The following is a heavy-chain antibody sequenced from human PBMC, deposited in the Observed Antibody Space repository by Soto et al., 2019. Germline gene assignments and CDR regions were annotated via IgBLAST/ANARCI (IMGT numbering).Heavy chain of an antibody. CDR2: ISAYNGNT. V-gene: IGHV1-18*01. CDR1: GYTFTSYG. D-gene: IGHD6-19*01. J-gene: IGHJ6*02. CDR3: ARQYSSGWYKGSYYYYGMDV. Sequence: QVQLVQSGAEVKKPGASVKVSCKASGYTFTSYGISWVRQAPGQGLEWMGWISAYNGNTNYAQKLQGRVTMTTDTSTSTAYMKLRSLRSDDTAVYYCARQYSSGWYKGSYYYYGMDVWGQGTTVTVSS.